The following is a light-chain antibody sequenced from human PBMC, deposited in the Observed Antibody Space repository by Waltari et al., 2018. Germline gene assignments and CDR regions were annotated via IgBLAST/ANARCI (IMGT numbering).Light chain of an antibody. Sequence: EVVLTQSPATLSLSPGERATLSCRASQSVSDYLVWYQQKPGQAPRLLIYDASKRATGIPPRFSGSGSETDFTLTISSLEPEDIAVYYCQHRSTWRHTFGGGTKVEIK. V-gene: IGKV3-11*01. J-gene: IGKJ4*01. CDR3: QHRSTWRHT. CDR1: QSVSDY. CDR2: DAS.